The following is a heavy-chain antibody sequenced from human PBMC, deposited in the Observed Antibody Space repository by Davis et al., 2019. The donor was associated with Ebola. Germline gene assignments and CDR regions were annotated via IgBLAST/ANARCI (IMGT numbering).Heavy chain of an antibody. J-gene: IGHJ1*01. V-gene: IGHV3-21*05. D-gene: IGHD3-10*02. CDR3: ARGVLS. CDR1: GFTFSSYS. Sequence: GESLKISCAASGFTFSSYSMNWVRQAPGRGLECVSYISRTGNIFYADSVKGRFAISRDNAKNSLYLHMTSLRAEDTAVYFCARGVLSWGQGTLVTVSS. CDR2: ISRTGNI.